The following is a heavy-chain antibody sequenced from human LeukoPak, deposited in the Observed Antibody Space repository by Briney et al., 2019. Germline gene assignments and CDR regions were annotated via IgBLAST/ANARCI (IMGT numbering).Heavy chain of an antibody. J-gene: IGHJ4*02. V-gene: IGHV3-21*04. Sequence: GGSLRLSCAGSGFTFNSYSMNWVRQAPGKGLEWVSSITSSSSYIYYADSVKGRFTISRDNSKNTLYLQMNSLRAEDTAVYYCARYHGALPFDYWGQGTLVTVSS. CDR3: ARYHGALPFDY. CDR1: GFTFNSYS. D-gene: IGHD4-17*01. CDR2: ITSSSSYI.